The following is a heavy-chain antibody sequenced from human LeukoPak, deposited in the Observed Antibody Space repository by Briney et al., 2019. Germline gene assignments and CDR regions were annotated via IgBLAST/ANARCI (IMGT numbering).Heavy chain of an antibody. J-gene: IGHJ5*02. CDR3: ARQVIPINWFDP. Sequence: SVKVSCKTSGGTFTNYEISWVRQAPGQGLEWMGEIVPTYGTTSYAQKFQGRLTITADESTSTAYMELSSLRSEDTAMYYCARQVIPINWFDPWGQGTLVTVSS. D-gene: IGHD3-16*01. CDR1: GGTFTNYE. V-gene: IGHV1-69*13. CDR2: IVPTYGTT.